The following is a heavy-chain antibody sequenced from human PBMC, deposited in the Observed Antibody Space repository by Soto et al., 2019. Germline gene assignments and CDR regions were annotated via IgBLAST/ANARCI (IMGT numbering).Heavy chain of an antibody. CDR3: ARVGVTVTTFDY. Sequence: SETLSLTCAVSSGSISSSNWWSWVRQPPGKGLEWIGEIYHSGGTNYNPSLKSRVTISVDKSKNQFSLKLSSVTAADTAVYYCARVGVTVTTFDYWGQGTLVPVSS. V-gene: IGHV4-4*02. CDR1: SGSISSSNW. D-gene: IGHD4-17*01. J-gene: IGHJ4*02. CDR2: IYHSGGT.